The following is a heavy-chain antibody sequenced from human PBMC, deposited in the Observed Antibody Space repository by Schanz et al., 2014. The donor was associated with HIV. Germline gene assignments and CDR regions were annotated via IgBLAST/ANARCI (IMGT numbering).Heavy chain of an antibody. V-gene: IGHV3-30*18. Sequence: QVQLVESGGGVVQPGRSLRLSCAASGFTFDSYGIHWVRQAPGKGLEWVAVISYDGTKKHYANSVKGRFTISRENSKNTLYLQGKSLRVEDTAVYYCAKDRNYYESKYRGKGNYYYYYGMDVWGQGTTVTVSS. CDR3: AKDRNYYESKYRGKGNYYYYYGMDV. CDR2: ISYDGTKK. D-gene: IGHD3-22*01. CDR1: GFTFDSYG. J-gene: IGHJ6*02.